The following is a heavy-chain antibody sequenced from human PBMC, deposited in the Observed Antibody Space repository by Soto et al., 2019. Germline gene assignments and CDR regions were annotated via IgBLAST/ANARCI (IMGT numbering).Heavy chain of an antibody. V-gene: IGHV2-5*02. D-gene: IGHD3-10*01. J-gene: IGHJ4*02. CDR2: IYWANDK. CDR3: SRSLWFGELH. CDR1: GFSLSTTGVG. Sequence: QITLKESGPTLVKPTQTLTLTCSFAGFSLSTTGVGVGLIRQSPGKALEWLAIIYWANDKRYSPSLKSRVTITNDTYKNQLVRTVTNMDPVDTGTYYCSRSLWFGELHWGQGALVTVSS.